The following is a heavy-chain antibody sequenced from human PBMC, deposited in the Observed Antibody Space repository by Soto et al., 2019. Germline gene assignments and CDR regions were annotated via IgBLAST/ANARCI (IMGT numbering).Heavy chain of an antibody. Sequence: ASVKVSCKASGYTFTSYGISWVRQAPGQGLEWMGWISAYNGNTNYAQKLQGRVTMTTDTSTSTAYMELRSLRSDDTAVYYCARRPGYYDFWSRYLGAAEIDYWGQGTLVTVSS. CDR2: ISAYNGNT. CDR1: GYTFTSYG. V-gene: IGHV1-18*01. D-gene: IGHD3-3*01. CDR3: ARRPGYYDFWSRYLGAAEIDY. J-gene: IGHJ4*02.